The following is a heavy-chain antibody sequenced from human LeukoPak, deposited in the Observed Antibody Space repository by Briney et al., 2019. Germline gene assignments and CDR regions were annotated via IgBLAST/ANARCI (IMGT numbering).Heavy chain of an antibody. V-gene: IGHV1-2*02. D-gene: IGHD5-24*01. CDR3: ARGEIDGPDFDQ. Sequence: GASVKVSCKASGYIFTAYYMHWVRQAPGQGLEWMGWINANSGGINYAQKFQGRVTMTRDTSITTAYMEVGGLTSDDTAVSFCARGEIDGPDFDQWGQGTLVTVSS. CDR1: GYIFTAYY. CDR2: INANSGGI. J-gene: IGHJ4*02.